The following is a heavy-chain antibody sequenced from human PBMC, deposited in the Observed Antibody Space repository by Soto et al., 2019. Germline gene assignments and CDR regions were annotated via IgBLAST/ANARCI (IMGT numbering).Heavy chain of an antibody. Sequence: PGESLKISFKGSGYSFTSYLISWVRQMPVKGLEWMGRIDPSDSYTNYSPSFQGHVTISADKSVSTAYLQWSSLKASDTAMYYCARSGGRLSKGMDVWGQVITITVCS. CDR1: GYSFTSYL. CDR3: ARSGGRLSKGMDV. J-gene: IGHJ6*02. CDR2: IDPSDSYT. V-gene: IGHV5-10-1*01. D-gene: IGHD3-16*01.